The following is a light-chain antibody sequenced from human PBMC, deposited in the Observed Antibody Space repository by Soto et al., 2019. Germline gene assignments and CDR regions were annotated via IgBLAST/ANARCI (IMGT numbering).Light chain of an antibody. CDR1: SSDVGSYDL. CDR3: CSYAGGSTWV. J-gene: IGLJ3*02. Sequence: QSALTQPASVSGSPGQSITISCTGTSSDVGSYDLVSWYQQLPGKAPKVIIYEVTQRPSGVSNRFSGSKSANTASLTISGLQAEDEADYYCCSYAGGSTWVFGGGTKLTVL. V-gene: IGLV2-23*02. CDR2: EVT.